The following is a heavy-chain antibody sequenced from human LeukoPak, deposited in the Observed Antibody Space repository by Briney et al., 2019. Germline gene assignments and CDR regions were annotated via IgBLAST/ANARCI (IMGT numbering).Heavy chain of an antibody. J-gene: IGHJ4*02. D-gene: IGHD3-10*01. CDR3: ARDQTYSGSGIYTYFDY. Sequence: SETLSLTCAVYGGSFGGYYWSWIRQPPGKGLEYLGRIHSSGSTNYNPSLTSRVTISRDTSKNHYSLKLSSVTATDTAVYYCARDQTYSGSGIYTYFDYWGQGILVTVSS. CDR1: GGSFGGYY. CDR2: IHSSGST. V-gene: IGHV4-4*07.